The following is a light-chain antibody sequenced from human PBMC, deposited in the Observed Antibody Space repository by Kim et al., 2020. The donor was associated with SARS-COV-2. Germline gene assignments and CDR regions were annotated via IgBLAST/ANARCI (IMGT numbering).Light chain of an antibody. CDR1: QSITTY. Sequence: ASVGDRLTITCRASQSITTYLNWYQQKPGKAPKLLIYSASSLQSGVPSRFSGSGSGTDFTLTIRSLQPEDFATYYCQQSYSTPLTFGGGTKVDIK. CDR2: SAS. CDR3: QQSYSTPLT. V-gene: IGKV1-39*01. J-gene: IGKJ4*01.